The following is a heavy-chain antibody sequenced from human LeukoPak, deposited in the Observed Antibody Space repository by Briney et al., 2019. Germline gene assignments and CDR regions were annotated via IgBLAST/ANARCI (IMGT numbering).Heavy chain of an antibody. Sequence: GGSLRLSCTASGFTFGDYAMSWVRQAPGKGLEWVGFIRSKAYGGTTEYAASVKGRFTISRDDSKSIAYLQMNSLKTEDTAVYHCTRAVRYYDFWSGYRYYFDYWGQGTLVTVSS. CDR1: GFTFGDYA. V-gene: IGHV3-49*04. J-gene: IGHJ4*02. CDR2: IRSKAYGGTT. CDR3: TRAVRYYDFWSGYRYYFDY. D-gene: IGHD3-3*01.